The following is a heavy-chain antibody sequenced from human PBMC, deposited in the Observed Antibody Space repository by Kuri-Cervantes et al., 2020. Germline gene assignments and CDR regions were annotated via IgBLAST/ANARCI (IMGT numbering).Heavy chain of an antibody. V-gene: IGHV2-5*02. Sequence: SGPTLVKPAQTLTLTCTFSGFSLSTRGVGVGWIRQPPGKALEWLALIYLDDDKRYSPSLKSRLTITKDTSKNQVVFTMTNMDPVDTATYYCARLTSPVMVRGDTLDYWGQGTLVTVSS. CDR3: ARLTSPVMVRGDTLDY. CDR1: GFSLSTRGVG. CDR2: IYLDDDK. D-gene: IGHD3-10*01. J-gene: IGHJ4*02.